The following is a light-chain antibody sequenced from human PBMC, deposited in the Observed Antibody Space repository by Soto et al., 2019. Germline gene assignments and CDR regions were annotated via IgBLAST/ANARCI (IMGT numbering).Light chain of an antibody. CDR1: TSDVGSYNL. CDR3: CSYAGSSTFYV. J-gene: IGLJ1*01. V-gene: IGLV2-23*01. CDR2: EGS. Sequence: QSALTYPVPVHRSPGQPITISCSGTTSDVGSYNLVSWYQQHPGKAPKLMIYEGSKRPSGVSNRFSGSKSGNTASLTISGLQAEDEADYYCCSYAGSSTFYVFGTGTKVTVL.